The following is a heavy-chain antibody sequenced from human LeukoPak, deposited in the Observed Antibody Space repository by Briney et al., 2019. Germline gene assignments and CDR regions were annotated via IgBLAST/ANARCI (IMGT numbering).Heavy chain of an antibody. Sequence: GGSLRLSCAASGFIFSSYWMSWVRQAPGKGLEWVANIKQDGSENYYVDSLKGRFTISRDNAKNSLYLQMNSLRAEDTAVYYCASAGGDYYGSGSYQWDYFDYWGQGTLVTVSS. CDR3: ASAGGDYYGSGSYQWDYFDY. CDR1: GFIFSSYW. V-gene: IGHV3-7*01. D-gene: IGHD3-10*01. J-gene: IGHJ4*02. CDR2: IKQDGSEN.